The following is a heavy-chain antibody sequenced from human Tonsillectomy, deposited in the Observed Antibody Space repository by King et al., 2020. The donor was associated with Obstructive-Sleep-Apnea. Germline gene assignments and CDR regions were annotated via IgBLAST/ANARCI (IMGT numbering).Heavy chain of an antibody. CDR2: IRWDGGST. Sequence: QLVQSGGVVVQPGGSLRLSCAASGFTFDDYTMHWVRQAPGKGLEWVSLIRWDGGSTSYAESVKGRFTISRDNSKNSMYLQMNSLRTEDTALYYCAKGSFVSCQKIDYWGQGTLVTVSS. CDR3: AKGSFVSCQKIDY. D-gene: IGHD3-10*01. J-gene: IGHJ4*02. V-gene: IGHV3-43*01. CDR1: GFTFDDYT.